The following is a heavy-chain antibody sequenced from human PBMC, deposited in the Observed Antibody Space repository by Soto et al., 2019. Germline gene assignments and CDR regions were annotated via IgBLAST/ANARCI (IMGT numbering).Heavy chain of an antibody. V-gene: IGHV1-2*04. CDR3: ARDPASSTSPYYDY. D-gene: IGHD2-2*01. Sequence: ASVKVSCKASGYTFTGYYMHWVRQAPGQGLEWMGWINPNSGGTNYARKFQGWVTMTRDTSISTAYMELSRLRSDDTAVYYCARDPASSTSPYYDYWGQGTLVTVSS. J-gene: IGHJ4*02. CDR2: INPNSGGT. CDR1: GYTFTGYY.